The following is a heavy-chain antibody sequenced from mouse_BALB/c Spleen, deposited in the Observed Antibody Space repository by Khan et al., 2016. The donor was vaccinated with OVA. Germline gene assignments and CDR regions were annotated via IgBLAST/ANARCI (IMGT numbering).Heavy chain of an antibody. CDR2: IWAGGST. CDR1: GFSLTSYG. D-gene: IGHD1-3*01. CDR3: ARLEDI. Sequence: QVHVKQSGPGLVAPSQSLSITCTVYGFSLTSYGVHWVRQPPGKGLEWLGVIWAGGSTNYNSALMSRLSISKDNSQSQVFLKMNSLQTDDTAMYYWARLEDIWGQGTTLTVSS. V-gene: IGHV2-9*02. J-gene: IGHJ2*01.